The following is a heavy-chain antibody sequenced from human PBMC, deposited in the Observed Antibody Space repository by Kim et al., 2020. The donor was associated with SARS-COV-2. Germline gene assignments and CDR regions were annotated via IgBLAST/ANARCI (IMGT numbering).Heavy chain of an antibody. J-gene: IGHJ6*02. Sequence: GGSPRLSCAASGFTVSSNYMSWVRQAPGKGLEWVSVIYSGGSTYYADSVKGRFTISRDNSKNTLYLQMNSLRAEDTAVYYCAMTTVTTYYYYGMDVWGQGPRSPSP. V-gene: IGHV3-53*01. CDR1: GFTVSSNY. D-gene: IGHD4-4*01. CDR2: IYSGGST. CDR3: AMTTVTTYYYYGMDV.